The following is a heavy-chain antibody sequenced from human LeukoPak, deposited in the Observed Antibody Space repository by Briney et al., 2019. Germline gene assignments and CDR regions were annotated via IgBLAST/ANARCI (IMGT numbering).Heavy chain of an antibody. CDR2: IKQDGSEK. D-gene: IGHD3-22*01. CDR3: AREKLTRGYS. CDR1: GFTFSSYL. J-gene: IGHJ4*02. Sequence: GGSLRLSCAASGFTFSSYLMSWVRQAPGKGLEWVANIKQDGSEKYFVDSVKGRFTISRDNAKNSLYLQMNSLRAEDTAVYYCAREKLTRGYSWGQGTLVTVSS. V-gene: IGHV3-7*01.